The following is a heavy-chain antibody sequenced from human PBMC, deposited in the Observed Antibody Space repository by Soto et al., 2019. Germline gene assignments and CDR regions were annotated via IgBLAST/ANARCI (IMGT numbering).Heavy chain of an antibody. CDR3: ARRWGTTFDF. J-gene: IGHJ4*02. CDR2: IYYSGNT. V-gene: IGHV4-59*08. Sequence: XXTLSITWTVSGGSISSYYWIWIRQPPGKGLEWLGYIYYSGNTNYNPSLKSRVTISVDTSKNQFSLKLSSVTAADTAVYYCARRWGTTFDFWGQGTLVTVS. D-gene: IGHD3-16*01. CDR1: GGSISSYY.